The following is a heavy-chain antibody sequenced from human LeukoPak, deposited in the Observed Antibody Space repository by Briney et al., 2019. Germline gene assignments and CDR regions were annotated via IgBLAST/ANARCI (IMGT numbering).Heavy chain of an antibody. CDR3: ARHFAYSSSSYFNY. V-gene: IGHV4-59*08. J-gene: IGHJ4*02. D-gene: IGHD6-6*01. CDR2: VYYTGST. CDR1: GGSVSNYY. Sequence: SESLSLTCSVSGGSVSNYYWSWIRQPPGKGLEWIGYVYYTGSTNYNPSLKSRVTMFEDKSKNQFSLRLYSVTVADTAVNYCARHFAYSSSSYFNYWGQGSLVTVPS.